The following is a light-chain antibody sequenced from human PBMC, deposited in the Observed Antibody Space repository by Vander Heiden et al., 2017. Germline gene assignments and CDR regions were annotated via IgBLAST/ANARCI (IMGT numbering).Light chain of an antibody. CDR2: DVS. CDR3: CSQRSKPTPAWI. CDR1: SSDVGGYNY. Sequence: QSALTQPASVSGSPGQSITISCTATSSDVGGYNYVSWYQQHPGKGPTPLIYDVSNRPSGVSNRFSGAKSANRASWTIPGLQVDDEADYSCCSQRSKPTPAWIFGCGTKVPVL. V-gene: IGLV2-14*03. J-gene: IGLJ1*01.